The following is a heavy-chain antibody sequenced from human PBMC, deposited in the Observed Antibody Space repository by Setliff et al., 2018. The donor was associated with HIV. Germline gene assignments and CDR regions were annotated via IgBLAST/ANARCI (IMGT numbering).Heavy chain of an antibody. J-gene: IGHJ4*02. V-gene: IGHV1-2*02. CDR3: ARTRCESCTGGRCYERFDY. CDR2: INPNSGDT. D-gene: IGHD2-15*01. CDR1: GYTFIDYY. Sequence: ASVKVSCKASGYTFIDYYIYWVRQAPGQGLEWMGWINPNSGDTDYAQKFQDRVTVTRDTSIDTAYMELSRLRSDDTAVFYCARTRCESCTGGRCYERFDYWGQGTLVTVSS.